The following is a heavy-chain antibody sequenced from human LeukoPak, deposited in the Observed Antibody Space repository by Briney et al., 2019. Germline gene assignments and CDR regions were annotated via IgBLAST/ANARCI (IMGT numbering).Heavy chain of an antibody. CDR1: GFTFSSYS. V-gene: IGHV3-21*01. J-gene: IGHJ4*02. CDR3: ARDESYDSSVDY. D-gene: IGHD3-22*01. CDR2: ISSSSSYI. Sequence: GGSLRLSCAASGFTFSSYSMNWVRQAPGKGLEWVSSISSSSSYIYYADSVKGRFTISRDNAKSSLYLQMNSLRAEDTAVYYCARDESYDSSVDYWGQGTLVTVSS.